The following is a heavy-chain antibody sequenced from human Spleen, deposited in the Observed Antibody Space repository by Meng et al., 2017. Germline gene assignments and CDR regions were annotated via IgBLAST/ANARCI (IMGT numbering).Heavy chain of an antibody. V-gene: IGHV4-59*01. CDR1: GGSISSYY. CDR2: IYYSGST. CDR3: ARGTSSWSFLFDY. J-gene: IGHJ4*02. Sequence: SETLSLTCTVSGGSISSYYWSWIRQPPGKGLEWIGYIYYSGSTNYNPSLKSRVTMSADTSKNQFSLKLTSVTAADTAVYYCARGTSSWSFLFDYWGQGTLVTVSS. D-gene: IGHD6-13*01.